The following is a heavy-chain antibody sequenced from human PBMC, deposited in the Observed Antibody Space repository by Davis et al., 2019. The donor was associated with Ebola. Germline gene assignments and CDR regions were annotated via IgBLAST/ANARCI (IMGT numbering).Heavy chain of an antibody. CDR2: INRRGRA. CDR1: GGSFSDYY. V-gene: IGHV4-34*01. Sequence: PSETLSLTCAVYGGSFSDYYWSWIRQPPGKGLEWIGEINRRGRAYYNPSLKSRVTISVDTSKNQFSLELSSVTAADTAVYYCASPHQIRGRNYFDCWGQGTLVVVSS. J-gene: IGHJ4*02. D-gene: IGHD3/OR15-3a*01. CDR3: ASPHQIRGRNYFDC.